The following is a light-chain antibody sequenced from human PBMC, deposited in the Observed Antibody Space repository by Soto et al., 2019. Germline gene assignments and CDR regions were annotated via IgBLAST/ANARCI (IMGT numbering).Light chain of an antibody. J-gene: IGKJ2*01. CDR1: QSLSSW. CDR3: QQYSSYPYT. Sequence: DIPMTQSPSTLSASIGDRVTITCRASQSLSSWLAWYQQKPGKAPKLLIYDASNLERGLPSRFSGSGSGTEFTLTISSLQPDDFATYYCQQYSSYPYTFGQGTKLEIK. V-gene: IGKV1-5*01. CDR2: DAS.